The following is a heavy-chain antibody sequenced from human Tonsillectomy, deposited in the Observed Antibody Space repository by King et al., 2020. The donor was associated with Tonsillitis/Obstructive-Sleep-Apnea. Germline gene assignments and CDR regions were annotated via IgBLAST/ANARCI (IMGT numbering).Heavy chain of an antibody. CDR1: GGSLSSYY. J-gene: IGHJ3*02. Sequence: VQLQESGPGLVKPSETLSLTCTVSGGSLSSYYWSWIRQPPGTGLEWIGYIYYSRITNYNPSLKSRVTISLDTSKNQFSLMLSSVAAADTAVYYCARVSWLHAFYIGGQGKMVTVSS. V-gene: IGHV4-59*01. CDR3: ARVSWLHAFYI. CDR2: IYYSRIT. D-gene: IGHD5/OR15-5a*01.